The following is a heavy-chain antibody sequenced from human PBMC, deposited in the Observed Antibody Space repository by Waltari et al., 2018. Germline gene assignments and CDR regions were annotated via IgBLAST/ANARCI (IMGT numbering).Heavy chain of an antibody. CDR1: GFTFSSYG. CDR2: IWYDGSNK. Sequence: QVQLVESGGGVVQPGRSLRLSCAASGFTFSSYGMHWVRQAPGKGLEWVAVIWYDGSNKYYADSVKGRFTISRDNSKNTLYLQMNSLRAEDTAMYYCAKDLGSEGYDAFDIWGQGTMVTVSS. J-gene: IGHJ3*02. CDR3: AKDLGSEGYDAFDI. D-gene: IGHD3-16*01. V-gene: IGHV3-30*18.